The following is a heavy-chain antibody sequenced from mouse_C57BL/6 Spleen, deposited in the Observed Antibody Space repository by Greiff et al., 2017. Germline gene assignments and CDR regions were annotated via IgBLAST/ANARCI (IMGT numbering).Heavy chain of an antibody. CDR1: GFTFSDYG. V-gene: IGHV5-17*01. Sequence: EVHLVESGGGLVKPGGSLTLSCAASGFTFSDYGMHWVRQAPEKGLEWVAYISSGSSTIYYADTVKGRFTISSDNAKNTLVLQMTSLRSEDTAMYYCARGSYDGYFYYAMDYWGQGTSVTVSS. CDR2: ISSGSSTI. CDR3: ARGSYDGYFYYAMDY. J-gene: IGHJ4*01. D-gene: IGHD2-3*01.